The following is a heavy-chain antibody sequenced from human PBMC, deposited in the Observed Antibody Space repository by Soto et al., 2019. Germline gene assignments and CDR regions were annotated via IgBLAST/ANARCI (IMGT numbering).Heavy chain of an antibody. J-gene: IGHJ6*02. CDR3: ARQSTSGWYDYYYYYGMDV. Sequence: PGESLKISCKGSGYSFTSYWIGWVRQMPGKGLEWMGIIYPGDSDTRYSPSFQGQVTISADKSISTAYLQWSSLKASDTAMYYCARQSTSGWYDYYYYYGMDVWGQGTTVTVSS. CDR2: IYPGDSDT. D-gene: IGHD6-19*01. V-gene: IGHV5-51*01. CDR1: GYSFTSYW.